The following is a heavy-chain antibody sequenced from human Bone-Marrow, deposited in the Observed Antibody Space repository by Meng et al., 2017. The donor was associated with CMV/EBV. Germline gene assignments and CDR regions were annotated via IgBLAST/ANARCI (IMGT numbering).Heavy chain of an antibody. D-gene: IGHD2/OR15-2a*01. CDR1: GYTFSDYW. J-gene: IGHJ6*02. CDR2: IYPRASDT. Sequence: GESLKISCQGSGYTFSDYWIGWVRQMPGKGLELMGIIYPRASDTRYSPSFQGQVTISADRSTSTAYLQWSSLKASDTAIYYCARPLSTTSPHYYGMDVWGPGTTVTVSS. CDR3: ARPLSTTSPHYYGMDV. V-gene: IGHV5-51*01.